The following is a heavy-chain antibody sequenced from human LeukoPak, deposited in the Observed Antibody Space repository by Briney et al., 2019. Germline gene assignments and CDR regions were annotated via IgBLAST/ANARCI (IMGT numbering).Heavy chain of an antibody. Sequence: GGSLRLSCAASGFTFSTYSMNWVRQAPGKGLEWVSSISSSSSYIYYADSLKGRFTISRDNAKSSLFLQMNSLRAEDTAVYYCAREGDGYNYVRYWGQGTLVTVSS. CDR3: AREGDGYNYVRY. CDR1: GFTFSTYS. CDR2: ISSSSSYI. J-gene: IGHJ4*02. D-gene: IGHD5-24*01. V-gene: IGHV3-21*01.